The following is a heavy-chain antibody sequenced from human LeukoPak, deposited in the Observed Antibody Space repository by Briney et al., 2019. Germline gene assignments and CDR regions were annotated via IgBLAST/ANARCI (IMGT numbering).Heavy chain of an antibody. CDR2: INSNSDTV. D-gene: IGHD2-2*01. CDR3: ARDTRGESDY. Sequence: PGGSLRLSCAASGITFSTYGMNWVRHAPGKGLEWISYINSNSDTVHYSNSVEGRFTISRDNAKNSLYLQMNSLRAEDTAMYYCARDTRGESDYWGHGTLVTVSS. J-gene: IGHJ4*01. CDR1: GITFSTYG. V-gene: IGHV3-48*04.